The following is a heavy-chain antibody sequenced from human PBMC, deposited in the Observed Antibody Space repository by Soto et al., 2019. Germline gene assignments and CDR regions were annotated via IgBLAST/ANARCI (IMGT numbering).Heavy chain of an antibody. Sequence: PSETLSLTCTVSGGSISSGGYYWSWIRQHPGIGLEWIVYIYYSGSTYYNPSLKSRVTISVDTSKDQFSLKLSSVTAADTAVYYCAREQSGGATIDYWGQGTLVTRLL. CDR2: IYYSGST. CDR3: AREQSGGATIDY. V-gene: IGHV4-31*03. CDR1: GGSISSGGYY. D-gene: IGHD1-26*01. J-gene: IGHJ4*02.